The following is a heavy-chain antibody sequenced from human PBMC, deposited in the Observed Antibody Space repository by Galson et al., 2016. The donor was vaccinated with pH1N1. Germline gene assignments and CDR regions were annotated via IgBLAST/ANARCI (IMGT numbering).Heavy chain of an antibody. CDR3: AHREVTTTNAFDV. V-gene: IGHV2-5*02. Sequence: PALVKPTQTLALTCTFSGFSVSSSGMGVGWIRQPPGKALEWLALIYWDDDKRYSPSLKSRLTITKDTSKNQVVLTMTNMEPVDTGTYFRAHREVTTTNAFDVWGPGTKVTVSS. CDR2: IYWDDDK. D-gene: IGHD4-17*01. J-gene: IGHJ3*01. CDR1: GFSVSSSGMG.